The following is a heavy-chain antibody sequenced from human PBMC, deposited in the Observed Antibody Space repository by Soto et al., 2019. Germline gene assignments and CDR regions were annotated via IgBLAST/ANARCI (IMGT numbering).Heavy chain of an antibody. CDR3: ARDRLMATAGTARHYFGLDV. J-gene: IGHJ6*02. CDR1: GGSIRSGGYY. Sequence: TLSLTCTVSGGSIRSGGYYWSWVPQSPRRGLEWIGNIYYSGSTYYNPSLKSRLTISVDTSKNQFSLNLSSVTAADTAVYYCARDRLMATAGTARHYFGLDVWGQGTTVTVSS. V-gene: IGHV4-31*03. D-gene: IGHD5-18*01. CDR2: IYYSGST.